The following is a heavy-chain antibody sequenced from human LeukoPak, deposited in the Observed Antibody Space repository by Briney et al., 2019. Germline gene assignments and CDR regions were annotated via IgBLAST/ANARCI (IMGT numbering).Heavy chain of an antibody. CDR3: ARERYMFTFGGFIGNWFDP. J-gene: IGHJ5*02. CDR2: IYTSGST. Sequence: SQTLSLTCTVSGGSISSGSYYWSWIRQPAGKGLEWIGRIYTSGSTNYNPSLKSRVTISVDTSKNQFSLKLSSVTAADTAVYYWARERYMFTFGGFIGNWFDPWGQGTLVTVSS. D-gene: IGHD3-16*02. CDR1: GGSISSGSYY. V-gene: IGHV4-61*02.